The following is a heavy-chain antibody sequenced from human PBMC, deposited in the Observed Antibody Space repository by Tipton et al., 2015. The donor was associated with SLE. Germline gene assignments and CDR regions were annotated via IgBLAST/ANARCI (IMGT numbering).Heavy chain of an antibody. CDR2: ISSSGSTI. J-gene: IGHJ6*02. V-gene: IGHV3-48*03. CDR3: ARGGLTMIKTLYGMDV. Sequence: SLRLSCAASGFTFSSYEMNWVRQAPGKGLEWVSYISSSGSTIYYADSVKGRFTISRDNAKNSLYLQMNSLRAEDTAVYYCARGGLTMIKTLYGMDVWGQGTTVTVSS. D-gene: IGHD3-22*01. CDR1: GFTFSSYE.